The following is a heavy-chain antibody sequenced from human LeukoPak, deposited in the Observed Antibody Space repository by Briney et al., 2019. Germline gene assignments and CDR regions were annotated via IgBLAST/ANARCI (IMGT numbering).Heavy chain of an antibody. J-gene: IGHJ4*02. D-gene: IGHD1-26*01. CDR2: IYYNGNT. V-gene: IGHV4-39*07. CDR3: ARGPGTFDY. Sequence: SDTLSLTCTVSGRSINSSSYYWGWIRQPPGKGLEWVGSIYYNGNTYYNPSLKSRVTISVDTSKNQFSLKLSSVTAADTAVYYCARGPGTFDYWGQGTLVTVSS. CDR1: GRSINSSSYY.